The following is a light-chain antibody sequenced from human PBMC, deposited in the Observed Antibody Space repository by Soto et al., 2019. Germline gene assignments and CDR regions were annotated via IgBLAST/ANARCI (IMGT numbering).Light chain of an antibody. Sequence: DIVMTQSPLSLPVTPGEPASISCRSSQSLLHSNGYNYLDWYLQKPGQSPQLLIYSRSNRASGVPDRFSGSGSGTDFTLKISRVEAEDVGVYYCMQALQTPITFSQGTRLEIK. CDR2: SRS. J-gene: IGKJ5*01. CDR3: MQALQTPIT. CDR1: QSLLHSNGYNY. V-gene: IGKV2-28*01.